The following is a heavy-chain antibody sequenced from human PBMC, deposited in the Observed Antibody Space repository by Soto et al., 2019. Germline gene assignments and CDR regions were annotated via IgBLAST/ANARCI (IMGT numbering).Heavy chain of an antibody. D-gene: IGHD6-19*01. CDR2: IYYSGST. J-gene: IGHJ4*02. CDR1: GGSISSYY. CDR3: ARRGSSGGLSWIDY. Sequence: SPTLSLTCTVSGGSISSYYWSWIRQPPGKGLEWIGYIYYSGSTNYNPSLKSRVTISVDTSKNQFSLKLSSVTAADTAVYYCARRGSSGGLSWIDYWGQGTLVTVSS. V-gene: IGHV4-59*08.